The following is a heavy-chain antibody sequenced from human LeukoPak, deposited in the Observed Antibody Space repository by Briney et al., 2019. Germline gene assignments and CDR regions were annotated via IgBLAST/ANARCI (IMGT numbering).Heavy chain of an antibody. V-gene: IGHV1-69*05. D-gene: IGHD5-18*01. CDR3: ANTAMVTRWFDP. J-gene: IGHJ5*02. Sequence: ASVKVSCKASGGTFSSYAISWVRQAPGQGLERMGGIIPIFGTANYAQKFQGRVTITTDESTSTAYMELSSLRSEDTAVYYCANTAMVTRWFDPWGQGTLVTVSS. CDR2: IIPIFGTA. CDR1: GGTFSSYA.